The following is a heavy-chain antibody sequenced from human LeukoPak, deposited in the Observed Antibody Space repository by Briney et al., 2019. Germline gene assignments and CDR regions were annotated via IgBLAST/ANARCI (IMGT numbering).Heavy chain of an antibody. CDR1: GFSLSGYA. D-gene: IGHD2-2*02. V-gene: IGHV3-23*01. CDR3: AKGSRGYTNYYFDY. J-gene: IGHJ4*02. CDR2: ISGSGAST. Sequence: GGSLILSCASSGFSLSGYAMIWVRQAPGKGLELVSTISGSGASTFYADSVRGRFITSKDIPSNIVYLQMNSLRAEDTAVYYCAKGSRGYTNYYFDYWGQGTLVTVSS.